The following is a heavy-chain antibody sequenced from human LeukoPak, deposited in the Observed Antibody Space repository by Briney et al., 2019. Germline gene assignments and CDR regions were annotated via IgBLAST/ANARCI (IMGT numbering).Heavy chain of an antibody. J-gene: IGHJ5*02. V-gene: IGHV3-7*01. CDR3: AIDVAYDRFDP. CDR1: GFTFRNSW. D-gene: IGHD5-12*01. CDR2: INGDGGVV. Sequence: GGSLRLSCAVSGFTFRNSWMAWIRQAPGKGLQWLGNINGDGGVVNYVDSVNGRFTISRDNAKNSLSLEMNKLRVDDTGVYYCAIDVAYDRFDPWGQGTLVTVSS.